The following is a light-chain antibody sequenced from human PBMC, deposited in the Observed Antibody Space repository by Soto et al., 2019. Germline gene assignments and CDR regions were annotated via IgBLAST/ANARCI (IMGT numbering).Light chain of an antibody. V-gene: IGKV3-20*01. Sequence: EIVMTQSPVTLSVSPGQRVTLSCRASQSVSSNLAWYQQKPGQAPRLLIYGAATRATGIPVRFSGSGSETDFTLTITRLEPEDFAVYYCQQYSSSRTFGQGTKVDIK. CDR2: GAA. J-gene: IGKJ1*01. CDR1: QSVSSN. CDR3: QQYSSSRT.